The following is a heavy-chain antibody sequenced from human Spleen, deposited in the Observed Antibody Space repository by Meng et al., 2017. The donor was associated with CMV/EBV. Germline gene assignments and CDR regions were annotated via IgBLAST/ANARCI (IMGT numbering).Heavy chain of an antibody. D-gene: IGHD4-23*01. CDR2: IYYNGRT. CDR3: ARKVNSHFSFDY. V-gene: IGHV4-61*01. J-gene: IGHJ4*02. CDR1: GGSVNSGSHY. Sequence: TVSGGSVNSGSHYWSWIQQPPGKGLEWIGDIYYNGRTNYNPSLRSRVTISVATSKNQFSLKLSSVTAADTAMYYCARKVNSHFSFDYWGQGTLVTVSS.